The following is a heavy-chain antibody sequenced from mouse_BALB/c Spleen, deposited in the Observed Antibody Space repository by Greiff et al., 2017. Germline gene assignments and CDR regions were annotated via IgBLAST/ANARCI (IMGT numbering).Heavy chain of an antibody. J-gene: IGHJ4*01. Sequence: QVQLKQSGPGLVAPSQSLSITCTVSGFSLTSYGVHWVRQPPGKGLEWLGVIWAGGSTNYNSALMSSLSISKDNSKRQVFLKMNSLQTYDTAMYYCASYGTLYAMDYCGQGTSVTVSS. CDR2: IWAGGST. D-gene: IGHD1-1*01. V-gene: IGHV2-9*02. CDR3: ASYGTLYAMDY. CDR1: GFSLTSYG.